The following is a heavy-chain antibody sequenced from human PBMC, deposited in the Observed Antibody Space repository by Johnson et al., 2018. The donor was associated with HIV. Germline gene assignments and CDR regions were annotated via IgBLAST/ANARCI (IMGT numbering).Heavy chain of an antibody. V-gene: IGHV3-66*01. CDR1: GFTVSSNY. CDR3: ARDRMGSVGYGGNRVNDAFDI. J-gene: IGHJ3*02. D-gene: IGHD4-23*01. Sequence: VQLVESGGGVVQPGRSLRLSCAASGFTVSSNYMSWVRQAPGKGLEWVPVIYSGGSTYYADPVTGRFSISRDNSKNTLYLQMNSLRAEDTAVDYRARDRMGSVGYGGNRVNDAFDIWGQGTMVTVSS. CDR2: IYSGGST.